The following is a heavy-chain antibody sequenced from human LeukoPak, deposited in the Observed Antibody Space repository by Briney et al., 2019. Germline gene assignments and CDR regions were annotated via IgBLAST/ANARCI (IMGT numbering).Heavy chain of an antibody. V-gene: IGHV4-34*01. CDR3: ARDSPPAQYYYGSGSSSYYFDY. D-gene: IGHD3-10*01. J-gene: IGHJ4*02. CDR1: SGSFSGYY. Sequence: SETLSLTCAIYSGSFSGYYWSWIRQPPGKGLEWIGEINHSGSTNYNPSLKSRLTISLDTSKNQFSLQLNSVTPEDTAVYYCARDSPPAQYYYGSGSSSYYFDYWGQGTLVTVSS. CDR2: INHSGST.